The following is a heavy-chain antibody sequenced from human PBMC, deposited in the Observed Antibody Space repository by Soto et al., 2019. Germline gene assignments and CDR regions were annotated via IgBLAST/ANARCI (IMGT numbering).Heavy chain of an antibody. CDR1: GGPITSYY. CDR3: ARALQGGFYYMDV. CDR2: SYYSGSA. V-gene: IGHV4-59*01. Sequence: SETLSLTCTVSGGPITSYYWSWIRQPPGKGLEWIAYSYYSGSANYNPSLKSRVTISVDTSKNQFSLRLTSVTAADTAVYYCARALQGGFYYMDVWDTGTTVTVSS. J-gene: IGHJ6*03. D-gene: IGHD3-16*01.